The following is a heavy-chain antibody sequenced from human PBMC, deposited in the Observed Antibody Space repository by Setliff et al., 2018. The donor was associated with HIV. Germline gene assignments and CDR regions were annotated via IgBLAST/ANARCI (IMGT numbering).Heavy chain of an antibody. Sequence: SVKVSCKASGGTFSTYAISWVRQAPGQGLEWMGGIVPVFGIGRSPQKFQGRVIIPADESTSTAYMELSSLTSGDTAVYYCAAGLNYYDRSGLGAWGQGTLVTVSS. CDR3: AAGLNYYDRSGLGA. J-gene: IGHJ5*02. D-gene: IGHD3-22*01. CDR1: GGTFSTYA. V-gene: IGHV1-69*13. CDR2: IVPVFGIG.